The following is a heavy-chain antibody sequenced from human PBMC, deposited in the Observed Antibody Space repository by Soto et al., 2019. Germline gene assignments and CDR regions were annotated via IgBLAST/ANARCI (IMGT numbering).Heavy chain of an antibody. Sequence: GGSLRLSCAASGFTFISYWMHWVRQAPGKGLVWVSHINSDGSTTDYADSVKGRFTISRDNAKNTLFLQMNSLTDEDTAVYYCARDPRYSKDDYWGQGTLVTVSS. CDR3: ARDPRYSKDDY. D-gene: IGHD6-13*01. V-gene: IGHV3-74*01. J-gene: IGHJ4*02. CDR2: INSDGSTT. CDR1: GFTFISYW.